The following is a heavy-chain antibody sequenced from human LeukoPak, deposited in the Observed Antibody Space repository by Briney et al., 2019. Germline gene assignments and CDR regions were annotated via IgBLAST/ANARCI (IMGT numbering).Heavy chain of an antibody. D-gene: IGHD2-2*01. CDR2: INSDGRRP. Sequence: PGGSLRLSCAATGFTINNYWMHWVRQAPGKGLVWVSRINSDGRRPDYADSVKGRFTISRDNAKNTLYLQMNSLRPDDTAVYYCAREVEVVPANMGVYYYYSMDVWGRGTTVTVSS. V-gene: IGHV3-74*01. J-gene: IGHJ6*03. CDR3: AREVEVVPANMGVYYYYSMDV. CDR1: GFTINNYW.